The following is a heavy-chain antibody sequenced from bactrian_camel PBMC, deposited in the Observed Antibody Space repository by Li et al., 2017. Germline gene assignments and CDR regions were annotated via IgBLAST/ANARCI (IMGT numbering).Heavy chain of an antibody. CDR2: IDSDRSI. J-gene: IGHJ4*01. V-gene: IGHV3S9*01. D-gene: IGHD3*01. CDR1: GYTYSSYC. Sequence: VQLVESGGGSVHPGGSLRLSCSASGYTYSSYCMAWFRQVPGKERERVARIDSDRSITYADSVKGRFTISEDKAKNTVYLQMDSLKPEDTAMYYCAADTNCRVGCMVSDDAAAWPIWGQGTQVTVS. CDR3: AADTNCRVGCMVSDDAAAWPI.